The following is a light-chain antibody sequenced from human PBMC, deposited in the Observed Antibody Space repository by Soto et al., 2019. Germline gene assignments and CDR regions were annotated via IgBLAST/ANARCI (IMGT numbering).Light chain of an antibody. CDR2: RND. V-gene: IGLV1-47*01. J-gene: IGLJ2*01. Sequence: QSVLTQSPSASGTPGQRVTISCSGSSSNIGSNYVYWYQQLPGTAPKLLIYRNDERPSGVPDRFSGSKSDTSASLAISGLRSEDEADYFCAAWDDSLSAAVFGGGNKLTVL. CDR1: SSNIGSNY. CDR3: AAWDDSLSAAV.